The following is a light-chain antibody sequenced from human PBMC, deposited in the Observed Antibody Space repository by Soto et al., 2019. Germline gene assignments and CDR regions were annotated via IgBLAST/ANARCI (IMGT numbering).Light chain of an antibody. CDR3: NSYTRNGSYV. J-gene: IGLJ1*01. V-gene: IGLV2-14*01. CDR1: SSDVGAYNS. Sequence: QAVLTQPASVSGSPGMSITISCTGTSSDVGAYNSVSWYQQHPGRAPKLLIYEVNNRPPGVSTRFSASKSANMASLTISGLQAEDEADYYCNSYTRNGSYVFGTGTKLTVL. CDR2: EVN.